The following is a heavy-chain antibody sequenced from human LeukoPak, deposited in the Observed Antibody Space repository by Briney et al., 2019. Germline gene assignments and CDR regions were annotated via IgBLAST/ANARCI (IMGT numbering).Heavy chain of an antibody. D-gene: IGHD1-26*01. CDR2: MNPNSGNT. V-gene: IGHV1-8*01. Sequence: ASVKVSCKASGYTFTSYDINWVRQATGQGLEWMGWMNPNSGNTGYAQKFQGRVTMTRNTSISTAYMELSSLRSDDTAVYYCASFGRPPSLGGDAFDIWGQGTMVTVSS. J-gene: IGHJ3*02. CDR1: GYTFTSYD. CDR3: ASFGRPPSLGGDAFDI.